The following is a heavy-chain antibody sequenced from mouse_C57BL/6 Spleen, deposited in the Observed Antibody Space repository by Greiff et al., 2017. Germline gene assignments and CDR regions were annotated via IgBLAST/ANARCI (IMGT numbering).Heavy chain of an antibody. D-gene: IGHD2-4*01. V-gene: IGHV1-81*01. J-gene: IGHJ3*01. Sequence: QVHVKQSGAELARPGASVKLSCKASGYTFTSYGISWVKQRTGQGLEWIGEIYPRSGNTYYNEKFKGKATLTADKSSSTAYMELRSLTSEDSAVYFCARYRYDYDGVFAYWGQGTLVTVSA. CDR1: GYTFTSYG. CDR2: IYPRSGNT. CDR3: ARYRYDYDGVFAY.